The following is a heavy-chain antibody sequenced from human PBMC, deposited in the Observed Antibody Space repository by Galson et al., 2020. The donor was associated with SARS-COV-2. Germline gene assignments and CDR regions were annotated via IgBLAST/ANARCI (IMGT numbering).Heavy chain of an antibody. V-gene: IGHV1-2*02. CDR2: INPDRGDT. D-gene: IGHD4-17*01. Sequence: ASVKVSCKASGYTFTGYYLHWVRQAPGQGLEWMGWINPDRGDTKYAQRFQGRVTMTRDTSITTAYMELNSLTSDDTAMYYCARGKESYFGDEPGFNFWGRGTLVTVSS. CDR3: ARGKESYFGDEPGFNF. J-gene: IGHJ4*02. CDR1: GYTFTGYY.